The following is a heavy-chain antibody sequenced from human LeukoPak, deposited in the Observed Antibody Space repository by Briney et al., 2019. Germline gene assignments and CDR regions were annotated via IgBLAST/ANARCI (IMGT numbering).Heavy chain of an antibody. CDR2: MNPNSGNT. J-gene: IGHJ4*02. Sequence: ASVKVSCKASGYTFTSYDINWVRQATGQGLEWMGWMNPNSGNTGYAQKFQGRVTITADESTSTAYMELSSLRSEDTAVYYCARDRVPRTYYDILTRTSSFDYWGQGTLVTVSS. CDR1: GYTFTSYD. CDR3: ARDRVPRTYYDILTRTSSFDY. V-gene: IGHV1-8*01. D-gene: IGHD3-9*01.